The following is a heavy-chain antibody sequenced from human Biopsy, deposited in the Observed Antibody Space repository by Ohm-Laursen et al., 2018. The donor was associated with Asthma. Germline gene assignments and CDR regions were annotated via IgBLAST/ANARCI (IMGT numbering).Heavy chain of an antibody. CDR2: ISFDGSNK. Sequence: GPTLSLTCAASGFTFSNYGMHWVRQAPGKGLDWVAVISFDGSNKNYTDSVKGRFTISRDNSRNTLHLQMNSLRAEDTAVYYCAKDVFPGWELRRGPDYWGQGTLVTVSS. J-gene: IGHJ4*02. CDR3: AKDVFPGWELRRGPDY. D-gene: IGHD1-26*01. CDR1: GFTFSNYG. V-gene: IGHV3-30*18.